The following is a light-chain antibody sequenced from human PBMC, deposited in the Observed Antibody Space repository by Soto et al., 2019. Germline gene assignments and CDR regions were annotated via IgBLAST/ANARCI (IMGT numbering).Light chain of an antibody. V-gene: IGKV1-39*01. CDR3: QQNYSATWT. CDR2: ASS. J-gene: IGKJ1*01. Sequence: DIQMTQSPSSLPASVGDRVTITCRARQSISRDLNWYQQKLGKGPKLLIYASSSLQSGVPSRFSGSGSGTDFTLTISSLQPEDFATYSCQQNYSATWTFGQGTKVDIK. CDR1: QSISRD.